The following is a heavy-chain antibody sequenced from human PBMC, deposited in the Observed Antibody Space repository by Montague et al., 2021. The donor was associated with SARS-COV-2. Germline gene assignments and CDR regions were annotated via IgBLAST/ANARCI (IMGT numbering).Heavy chain of an antibody. V-gene: IGHV3-11*01. Sequence: SLRLSCAASGFIFSDYYMTWIRQAPGKGLEWVSHIKEDGSETYYADSVKGRFTISRDTANNSLYLQMNFLGAEDTAVYYCARVQGGYGSFDFWGQGTMVTVSS. CDR3: ARVQGGYGSFDF. D-gene: IGHD5-12*01. CDR2: IKEDGSET. CDR1: GFIFSDYY. J-gene: IGHJ3*01.